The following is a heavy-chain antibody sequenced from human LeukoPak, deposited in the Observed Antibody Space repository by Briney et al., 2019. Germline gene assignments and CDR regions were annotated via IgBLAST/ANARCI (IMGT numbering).Heavy chain of an antibody. D-gene: IGHD3-10*01. CDR3: AKGTVLLWFGELFSLDY. J-gene: IGHJ4*02. Sequence: PGGSLRLSCAASGFTFSSYAMSWVRQAPGKGLEWVSAISGSGGSTYYADSVKGRFTISRDNSKNTLYLQMNSLRAEDTAVYYCAKGTVLLWFGELFSLDYWGQGTLVTVSS. V-gene: IGHV3-23*01. CDR1: GFTFSSYA. CDR2: ISGSGGST.